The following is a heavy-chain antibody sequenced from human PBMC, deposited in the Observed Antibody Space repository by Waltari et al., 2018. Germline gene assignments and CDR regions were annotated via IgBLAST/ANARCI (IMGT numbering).Heavy chain of an antibody. J-gene: IGHJ6*03. Sequence: EVQLVESGGDLVQPGGSLRLSCEVSGFTFSRHWMYWVRQAPGKGLVWVSRINSDGDSTRDADSVKGRVTVSRDNAKNTLSLQITNLRVEDTAIYYCARIAARYYVDVWGKGTTVIVSS. CDR1: GFTFSRHW. CDR3: ARIAARYYVDV. CDR2: INSDGDST. V-gene: IGHV3-74*01. D-gene: IGHD2-21*01.